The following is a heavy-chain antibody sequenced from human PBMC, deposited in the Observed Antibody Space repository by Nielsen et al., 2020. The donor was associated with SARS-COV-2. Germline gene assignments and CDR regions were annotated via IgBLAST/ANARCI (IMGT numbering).Heavy chain of an antibody. J-gene: IGHJ6*02. D-gene: IGHD5-18*01. CDR2: MNPSSGNT. Sequence: ASVKVSCKASGYTFTSYDINWVRQATGQGLEWMGWMNPSSGNTGYAQKFQGRVTMTRNTSISTAYMELSSLRSEDTAVYYCARGKLTATVFNYYYGMDVWGQGTTVTVSS. V-gene: IGHV1-8*01. CDR1: GYTFTSYD. CDR3: ARGKLTATVFNYYYGMDV.